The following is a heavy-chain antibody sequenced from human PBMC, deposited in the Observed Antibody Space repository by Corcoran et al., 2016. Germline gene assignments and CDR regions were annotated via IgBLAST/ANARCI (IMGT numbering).Heavy chain of an antibody. V-gene: IGHV4-39*01. CDR1: GGSISSSSYY. CDR3: ARQGPYRAFDP. Sequence: QLQLQESGPGLVKPSETLSLTCTVSGGSISSSSYYWGWIRQPPGKGLEWIGSIYYSGSTYYNPSLKSRVTISVDTSKNQFSLKLGSVTAADTAVYYCARQGPYRAFDPWGQGTLVTVSS. CDR2: IYYSGST. D-gene: IGHD4-4*01. J-gene: IGHJ5*02.